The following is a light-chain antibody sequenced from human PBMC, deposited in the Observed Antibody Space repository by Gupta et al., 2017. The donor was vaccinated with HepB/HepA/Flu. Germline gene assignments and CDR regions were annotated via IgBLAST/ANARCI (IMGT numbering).Light chain of an antibody. J-gene: IGKJ1*01. Sequence: IQMTPSPPSLSASVGDRVTITCRASQSISSDLKWYQQKGGKAPKLLIYAIYTLQSGVPSRFSGGGSGTDFTISISSLQPDDLATYYCQQTERVGTFGQGTKVEIK. CDR2: AIY. V-gene: IGKV1-39*01. CDR1: QSISSD. CDR3: QQTERVGT.